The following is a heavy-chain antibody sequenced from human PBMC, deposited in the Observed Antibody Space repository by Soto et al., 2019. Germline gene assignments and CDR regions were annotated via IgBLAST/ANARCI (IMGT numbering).Heavy chain of an antibody. CDR1: GYSFTSYW. CDR3: ARRGTVTSDAFDI. D-gene: IGHD4-17*01. Sequence: GESLKISCKGSGYSFTSYWISWVRQMPGKGLEWMGRIDPSDSYTNYSPSFEGHVTISADKSISTAYLQWSSLRASDTAMYYCARRGTVTSDAFDISGQGTMVTV. J-gene: IGHJ3*02. CDR2: IDPSDSYT. V-gene: IGHV5-10-1*01.